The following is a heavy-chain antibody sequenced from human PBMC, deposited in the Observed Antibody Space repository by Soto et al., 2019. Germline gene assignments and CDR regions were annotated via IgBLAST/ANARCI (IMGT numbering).Heavy chain of an antibody. D-gene: IGHD3-22*01. CDR1: GYSISSGYY. CDR2: IYHGGST. V-gene: IGHV4-38-2*01. CDR3: ARVGPWVPYYYDSSPYTFENWFDP. Sequence: SETLSLTCAVSGYSISSGYYWGWLRQPPGKGLEWLGSIYHGGSTYYNPSLNSRVTLSIDMTNNHVSLILNSVTAADTAVYYCARVGPWVPYYYDSSPYTFENWFDPWGQGTLVTVSS. J-gene: IGHJ5*02.